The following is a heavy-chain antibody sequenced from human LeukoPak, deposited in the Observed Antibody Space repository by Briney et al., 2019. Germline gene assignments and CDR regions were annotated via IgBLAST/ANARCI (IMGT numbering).Heavy chain of an antibody. CDR3: ARDQGAFDY. J-gene: IGHJ4*02. CDR1: GAAISSYY. Sequence: PSEHLCLTCSVPGAAISSYYWGWIRQPPGKGLEWIGSIYYSGSTYYNPSLKSRVTISVDTSKNQFSLKLSSVTAADTAVYYCARDQGAFDYWGQGTLVTVSS. V-gene: IGHV4-39*07. D-gene: IGHD3-16*01. CDR2: IYYSGST.